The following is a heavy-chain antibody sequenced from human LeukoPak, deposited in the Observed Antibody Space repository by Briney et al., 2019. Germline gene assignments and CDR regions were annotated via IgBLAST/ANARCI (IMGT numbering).Heavy chain of an antibody. J-gene: IGHJ5*02. Sequence: GGSLRLSCAASGFTLSDYYMNWIRQAPGKGLEWVSYISASGSTIYYADSVKGRFTISRDNARNSVYLQMNSLRVEDTAVYYCVRGAERYSSITNWFDPWGQGTLVTVSS. V-gene: IGHV3-11*04. D-gene: IGHD6-13*01. CDR1: GFTLSDYY. CDR3: VRGAERYSSITNWFDP. CDR2: ISASGSTI.